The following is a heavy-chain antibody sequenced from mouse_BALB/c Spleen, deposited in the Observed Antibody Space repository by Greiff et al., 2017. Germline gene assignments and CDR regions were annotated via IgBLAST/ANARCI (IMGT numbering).Heavy chain of an antibody. D-gene: IGHD6-5*01. J-gene: IGHJ4*01. V-gene: IGHV5-17*02. CDR3: ARAYASLGAMDY. CDR1: GFTFSSFG. Sequence: EVMLVESGGGLVQPGGSRKLSCAASGFTFSSFGMHWVRQAPEKGLEWVAYISSGSSTIYYADTVKGRFTISRDNPKNTLFLQMTSLRSEDTAMYYCARAYASLGAMDYWGQGTSVTVSS. CDR2: ISSGSSTI.